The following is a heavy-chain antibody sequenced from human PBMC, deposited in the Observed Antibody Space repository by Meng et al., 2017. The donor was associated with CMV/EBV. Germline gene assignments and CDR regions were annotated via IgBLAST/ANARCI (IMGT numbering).Heavy chain of an antibody. CDR1: GGSISSSSYY. V-gene: IGHV4-39*07. J-gene: IGHJ4*02. Sequence: SETLSLTCTVSGGSISSSSYYWGWIRQPPGKGLEWIGSIYYSGSTYYNPSLKSRVTISVDTSKNQFSLKLSSVTAADTAVYYCAGEHVPYSSSWYYFDYWGQGTRVTVSS. CDR3: AGEHVPYSSSWYYFDY. CDR2: IYYSGST. D-gene: IGHD6-13*01.